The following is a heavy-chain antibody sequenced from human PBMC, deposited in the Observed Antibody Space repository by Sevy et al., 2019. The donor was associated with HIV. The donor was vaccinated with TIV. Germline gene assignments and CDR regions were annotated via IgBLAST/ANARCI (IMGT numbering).Heavy chain of an antibody. Sequence: GSLRLSCAASGFTFSRYAMHWVRQAPGKGLEWVAVIWYDGSKEYYLDSVKGRFTISRDNSKNTLYLQMNSLRVEDTALYYCAREDYYDSSGPYWLDPWGQGTLVTVSS. CDR1: GFTFSRYA. CDR2: IWYDGSKE. V-gene: IGHV3-33*01. D-gene: IGHD3-22*01. J-gene: IGHJ5*02. CDR3: AREDYYDSSGPYWLDP.